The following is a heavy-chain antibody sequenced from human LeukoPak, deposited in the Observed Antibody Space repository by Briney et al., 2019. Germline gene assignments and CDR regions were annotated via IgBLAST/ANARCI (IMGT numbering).Heavy chain of an antibody. J-gene: IGHJ4*02. D-gene: IGHD3-10*01. Sequence: AGGSLRLSCTASGFPFGDYSMIWVRQAPGKGLEWVGSTRGETYGGTTEYAASVKGRLILSRDDSKSIAYLQLSSLKTEDTAVYYCTREKIPGLFGVLFWGQGTLVTVSS. CDR3: TREKIPGLFGVLF. CDR2: TRGETYGGTT. V-gene: IGHV3-49*04. CDR1: GFPFGDYS.